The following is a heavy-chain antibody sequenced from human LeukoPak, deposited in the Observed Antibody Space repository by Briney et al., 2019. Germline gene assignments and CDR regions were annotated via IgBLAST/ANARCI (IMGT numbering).Heavy chain of an antibody. J-gene: IGHJ5*02. D-gene: IGHD5-24*01. CDR3: ARGSAAKMATITT. V-gene: IGHV1-69*13. CDR2: IIPIFGTA. Sequence: ASVKVSCKASGGTFSSYGISWVRQAPGQELEWMGEIIPIFGTANYAQKFQGRVTITADESTSTAYMELSSLRSEDTAVYYCARGSAAKMATITTWGQGTLVTVSS. CDR1: GGTFSSYG.